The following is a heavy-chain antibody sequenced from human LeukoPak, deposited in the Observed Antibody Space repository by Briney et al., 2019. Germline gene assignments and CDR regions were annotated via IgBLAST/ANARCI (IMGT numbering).Heavy chain of an antibody. V-gene: IGHV3-30-3*01. CDR2: ISYDGSNK. Sequence: GRSLRLSCAASGLTFSSYAMHWVRQAPGKGLEWVAVISYDGSNKYYADSVKGRFTISRDNSKNTLYLQMNSLRAEDTAVYYCARDPIGYLSNNWFDPWGQGTLVTVSS. D-gene: IGHD3-10*01. CDR1: GLTFSSYA. J-gene: IGHJ5*02. CDR3: ARDPIGYLSNNWFDP.